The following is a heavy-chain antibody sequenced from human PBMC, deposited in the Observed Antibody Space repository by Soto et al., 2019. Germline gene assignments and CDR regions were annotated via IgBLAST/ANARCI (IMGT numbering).Heavy chain of an antibody. CDR3: ARASSTRGYSYGYWFDP. CDR1: GGSISSGGYY. V-gene: IGHV4-31*03. CDR2: IYYSGST. J-gene: IGHJ5*02. Sequence: QVQLQESGPGLVKPSQTLSLTCTVSGGSISSGGYYWSWIRQHPGKGLEWIGYIYYSGSTYYNPSLKSRLTKSVDTSKTHFSLKLSSGPAADTAVYYRARASSTRGYSYGYWFDPWGQGTLVAVSS. D-gene: IGHD5-18*01.